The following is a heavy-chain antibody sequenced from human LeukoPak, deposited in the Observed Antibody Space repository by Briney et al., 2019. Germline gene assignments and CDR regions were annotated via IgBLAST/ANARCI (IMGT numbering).Heavy chain of an antibody. J-gene: IGHJ4*02. Sequence: GGSLRLSCAASGFTFNTYWMHWVRQAPGKGLVWVARINSDGRSTSYADSVKGRFTISRDNAKKTLYLQMNSLRAEETAVYFCARDQGGATRIDYWGQGALVTVSS. CDR1: GFTFNTYW. CDR2: INSDGRST. D-gene: IGHD1-26*01. V-gene: IGHV3-74*01. CDR3: ARDQGGATRIDY.